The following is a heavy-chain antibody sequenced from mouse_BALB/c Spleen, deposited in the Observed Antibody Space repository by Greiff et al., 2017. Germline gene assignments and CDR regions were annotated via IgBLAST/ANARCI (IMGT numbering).Heavy chain of an antibody. D-gene: IGHD1-1*01. J-gene: IGHJ4*01. Sequence: VQLQQSGPGLVKPSQSLSLTCTVTGYSITSDYAWNWIRQFPGNKLEWMGYISYSGSTSYNPSLKSRISITRDTSKNQFFLQLNSVTTEDTATYYCARRGTTDYYAMDYWGQGTSVTVSS. V-gene: IGHV3-2*02. CDR2: ISYSGST. CDR3: ARRGTTDYYAMDY. CDR1: GYSITSDYA.